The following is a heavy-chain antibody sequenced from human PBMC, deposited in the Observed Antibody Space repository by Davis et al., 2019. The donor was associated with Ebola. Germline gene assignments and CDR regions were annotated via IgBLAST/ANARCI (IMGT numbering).Heavy chain of an antibody. CDR1: GGSIRGDY. V-gene: IGHV4-59*05. J-gene: IGHJ4*02. CDR3: AQNGGDY. Sequence: MPSETLSLTCTVSGGSIRGDYWSWIRQPPGKGLEWIGSIYYSGSTYYNPSLKSRVTISVDTSKNQFSLKLSSVTAADTAVYYCAQNGGDYWGQGTLVTVSS. CDR2: IYYSGST. D-gene: IGHD3-10*01.